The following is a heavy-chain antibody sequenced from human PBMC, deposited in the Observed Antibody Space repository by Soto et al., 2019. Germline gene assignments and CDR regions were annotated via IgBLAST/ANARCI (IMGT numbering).Heavy chain of an antibody. D-gene: IGHD4-17*01. V-gene: IGHV4-59*01. CDR1: SGSISSYY. Sequence: QVQLQESGPGLVKPSETLSLTCTVSSGSISSYYWSWIRQPPGKGLEWIGYIYYSGSTNYNPSLKSRVTISVDTSKNQFSLKLSSVTAADTAVYYCAGLTTVTPRYFDYWGQGTLVTVSS. J-gene: IGHJ4*02. CDR3: AGLTTVTPRYFDY. CDR2: IYYSGST.